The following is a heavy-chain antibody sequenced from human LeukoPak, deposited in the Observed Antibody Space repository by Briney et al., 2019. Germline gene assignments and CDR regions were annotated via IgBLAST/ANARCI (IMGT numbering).Heavy chain of an antibody. D-gene: IGHD2-2*01. CDR3: ASKGGVVPAHFGGWFDP. Sequence: SVTVSCKASGGTFSSYAISWVRQAPGQGLEWMGGIIPIFGTANYAQKFQGRVTITADESTSTAYMELSSLRSEDTAVYYCASKGGVVPAHFGGWFDPWGQGTLVTVSS. V-gene: IGHV1-69*13. J-gene: IGHJ5*02. CDR1: GGTFSSYA. CDR2: IIPIFGTA.